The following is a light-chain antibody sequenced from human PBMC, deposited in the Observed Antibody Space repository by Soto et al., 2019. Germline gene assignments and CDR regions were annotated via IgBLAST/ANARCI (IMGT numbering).Light chain of an antibody. CDR2: GAS. J-gene: IGKJ4*01. CDR3: QQYGSSPPLT. V-gene: IGKV3-20*01. CDR1: QSVSSS. Sequence: EIVLTQSPGTLSLSPGERATLSCRASQSVSSSLAWYQKKPGQAPRLLIYGASSRATGIPDRFSGSGSGTDFTLTISRLEPEDFAVYYCQQYGSSPPLTCGGGTKVDIK.